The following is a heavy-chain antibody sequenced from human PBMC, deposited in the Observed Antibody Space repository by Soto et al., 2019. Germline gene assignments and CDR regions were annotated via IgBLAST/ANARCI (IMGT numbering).Heavy chain of an antibody. D-gene: IGHD2-15*01. CDR3: TTGSVEGV. Sequence: EVQLVESGGGLVKPGGSLRLSCAASGFSFSNAWMNWVRQAPGKGLEWVGRIKRKIDGEAKDYAAPVKGRFTVSRDDSKSARYLQMNSLKGDDTAVYYCTTGSVEGVWGQGTTVTVS. J-gene: IGHJ6*02. CDR2: IKRKIDGEAK. CDR1: GFSFSNAW. V-gene: IGHV3-15*07.